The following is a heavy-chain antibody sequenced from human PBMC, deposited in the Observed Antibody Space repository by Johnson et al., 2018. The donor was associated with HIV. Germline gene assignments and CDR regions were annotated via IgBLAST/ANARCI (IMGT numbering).Heavy chain of an antibody. V-gene: IGHV3-74*01. CDR3: AREQGLIGGRAFDI. CDR1: GFTFINYW. CDR2: MNGDGKST. D-gene: IGHD6-19*01. Sequence: EVQLVESGGGLVQPGGSLRLSCAASGFTFINYWMHWVRQAPGKGLVWVSRMNGDGKSTTYADSVKGRFTITRDNAKNTPELQMNSLRAEDTAVYYCAREQGLIGGRAFDIWGQGTMVTVSS. J-gene: IGHJ3*02.